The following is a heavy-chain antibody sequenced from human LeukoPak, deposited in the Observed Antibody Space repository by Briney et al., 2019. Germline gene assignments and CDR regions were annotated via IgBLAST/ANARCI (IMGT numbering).Heavy chain of an antibody. CDR3: ASGSYHLAAFDI. CDR1: GRSISSYY. J-gene: IGHJ3*02. D-gene: IGHD1-26*01. CDR2: IYYSGST. Sequence: PSETLSLTCTVSGRSISSYYWSWIRHPPGKGLEWIGYIYYSGSTNYNPSLKSRVTISVDTSKNQFSLKLSSVTAADTAVYYCASGSYHLAAFDIWGQGTMVTVSS. V-gene: IGHV4-59*01.